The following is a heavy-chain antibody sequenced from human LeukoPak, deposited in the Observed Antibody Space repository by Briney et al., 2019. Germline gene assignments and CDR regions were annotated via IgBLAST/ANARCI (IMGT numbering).Heavy chain of an antibody. D-gene: IGHD4-11*01. CDR3: ARHWTVTTGMDV. J-gene: IGHJ6*03. Sequence: GGSLRLSCAASGFTVSSNYMSWVRQAPGKGLEWVSVIYSGGSTYYADSVKGRFTISRDNSKNTLYLQMNSLRAEDTAVYYCARHWTVTTGMDVWGKGTTVTVSS. CDR2: IYSGGST. V-gene: IGHV3-53*01. CDR1: GFTVSSNY.